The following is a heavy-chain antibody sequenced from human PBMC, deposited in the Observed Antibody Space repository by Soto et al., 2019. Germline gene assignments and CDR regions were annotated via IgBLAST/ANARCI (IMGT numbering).Heavy chain of an antibody. V-gene: IGHV4-30-4*01. CDR1: GGSISSGDYY. D-gene: IGHD2-2*01. CDR3: ARELVVPAATQFDY. Sequence: SETLSLTCTVSGGSISSGDYYWSWIRQPPGKGLEWIGYIYYSGSTYYNPSLKSRVTISVDTSKNQFSLKLSSVTAADTAVYYCARELVVPAATQFDYWGQGTLVTAPQ. CDR2: IYYSGST. J-gene: IGHJ4*02.